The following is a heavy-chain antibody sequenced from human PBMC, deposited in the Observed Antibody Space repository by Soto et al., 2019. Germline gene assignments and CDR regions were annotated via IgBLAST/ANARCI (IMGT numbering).Heavy chain of an antibody. D-gene: IGHD5-12*01. V-gene: IGHV1-2*04. CDR2: INPNGGVT. Sequence: QVPLVQSGAEVKKPGASVTVSCRSSGDTFNDYYIHWVRQAPGQGLKWMGWINPNGGVTKYAQKFQGWVTMTRDTSIRTVYMQLSRLRSDDTAVYYCARESGGATATLDYYYFYMDVWGTGTTVTVSS. CDR1: GDTFNDYY. CDR3: ARESGGATATLDYYYFYMDV. J-gene: IGHJ6*03.